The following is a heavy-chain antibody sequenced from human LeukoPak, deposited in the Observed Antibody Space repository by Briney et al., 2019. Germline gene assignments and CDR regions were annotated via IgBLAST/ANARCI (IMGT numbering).Heavy chain of an antibody. D-gene: IGHD2-2*01. CDR1: GFIFSNYA. Sequence: PGGSLRLSCAASGFIFSNYAMHWVRQAPGKGLEWVAFLRYDGSNKYYADSVKGRFTISRDNSKNTLFLQMNSLRVEDAAVYYCACPSYCTSTSCYEPPSDYWGQGTLVTVSS. J-gene: IGHJ4*02. CDR3: ACPSYCTSTSCYEPPSDY. CDR2: LRYDGSNK. V-gene: IGHV3-30*02.